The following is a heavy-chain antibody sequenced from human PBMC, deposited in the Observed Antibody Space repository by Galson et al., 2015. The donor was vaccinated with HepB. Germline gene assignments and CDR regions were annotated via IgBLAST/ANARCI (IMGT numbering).Heavy chain of an antibody. D-gene: IGHD6-25*01. CDR3: AREELPYTYSSDPYYYYGMDV. V-gene: IGHV1-69*13. CDR1: GGTFSSYA. Sequence: SVKVSCKASGGTFSSYAISWVRQAPGQGLEWMGGIIPIFGTANYAQKFQGRVTITADESTSTAYMELSSLRSEDTAVYYCAREELPYTYSSDPYYYYGMDVWGQGTTVTVSS. CDR2: IIPIFGTA. J-gene: IGHJ6*02.